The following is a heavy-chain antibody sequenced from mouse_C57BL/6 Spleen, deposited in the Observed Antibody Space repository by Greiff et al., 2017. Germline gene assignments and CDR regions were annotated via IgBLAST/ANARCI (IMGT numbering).Heavy chain of an antibody. CDR3: ARHDYYGSSSYYFDY. J-gene: IGHJ2*01. CDR1: GFTFSSYG. V-gene: IGHV5-6*01. Sequence: EVMLVESGGDLVKPGGSLKLSCAASGFTFSSYGLSWVRQTPDKRLAWVATISSGGSYTYYPDSVKGRFTISRDNAKNTLYLQMSSLKSEDTAMYYCARHDYYGSSSYYFDYWGKGTTLTVSS. CDR2: ISSGGSYT. D-gene: IGHD1-1*01.